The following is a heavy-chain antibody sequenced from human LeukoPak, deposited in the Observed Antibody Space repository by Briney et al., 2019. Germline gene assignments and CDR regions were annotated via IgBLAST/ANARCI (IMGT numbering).Heavy chain of an antibody. CDR1: GFTFDDYG. CDR3: ARDPLGYCSSTSCFDYFDY. CDR2: INWNGGST. Sequence: GGSLRLSGAASGFTFDDYGMSWVRQAPGKGLEWVSGINWNGGSTGYADSVKGRFTISRDDAKNSLYLQMNSLRAEDTALYYCARDPLGYCSSTSCFDYFDYWGQGTLVTVSS. D-gene: IGHD2-2*01. J-gene: IGHJ4*02. V-gene: IGHV3-20*04.